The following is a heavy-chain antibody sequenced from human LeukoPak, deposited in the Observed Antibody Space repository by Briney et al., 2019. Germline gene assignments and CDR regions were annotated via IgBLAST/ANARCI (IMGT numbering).Heavy chain of an antibody. J-gene: IGHJ4*02. V-gene: IGHV3-23*01. CDR1: GFTVSSNY. Sequence: PGGSLRLSCAASGFTVSSNYMSWVRQAPGKGLEWVSAISGSGRSTYCADSVKGRFTISRDSFKNTMYLQMNSLRAEDTALYYCAKETTSDFGGAVDYWGQGTLVTVSS. CDR2: ISGSGRST. D-gene: IGHD3-10*01. CDR3: AKETTSDFGGAVDY.